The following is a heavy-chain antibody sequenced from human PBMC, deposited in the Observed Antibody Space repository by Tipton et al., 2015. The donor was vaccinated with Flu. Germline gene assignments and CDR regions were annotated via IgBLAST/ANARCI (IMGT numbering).Heavy chain of an antibody. CDR1: GDSISSSTYN. V-gene: IGHV4-39*01. D-gene: IGHD2-2*01. J-gene: IGHJ4*02. CDR2: IYYTGST. Sequence: TLSLTCTVSGDSISSSTYNWAWIRQPPGKGLEWIGSIYYTGSTYSNPSLKSRVTISVDTSKDRFSLNLTSATVADTAVYSCATYCSTTSCPRGYYFDNWGQGTLVTVSS. CDR3: ATYCSTTSCPRGYYFDN.